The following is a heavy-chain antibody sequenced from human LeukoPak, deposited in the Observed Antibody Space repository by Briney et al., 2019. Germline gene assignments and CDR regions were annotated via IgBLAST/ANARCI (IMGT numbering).Heavy chain of an antibody. Sequence: SETLSLTCAVSGGSISSSNWWSWVRQPPGKGLEWIGEIYHSGSTNYNPSLKSRVTISVDTSKNQFSLKLSSVTAADTAVYYCARVPWLSSGWSTRYYYYYYYMDVWGKGTTVTVSS. V-gene: IGHV4-4*02. CDR2: IYHSGST. CDR1: GGSISSSNW. CDR3: ARVPWLSSGWSTRYYYYYYYMDV. D-gene: IGHD6-19*01. J-gene: IGHJ6*03.